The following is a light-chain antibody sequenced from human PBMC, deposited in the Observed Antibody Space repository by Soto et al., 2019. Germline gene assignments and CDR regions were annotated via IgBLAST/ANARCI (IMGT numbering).Light chain of an antibody. CDR2: GAS. J-gene: IGKJ4*01. Sequence: EIVLTQSPGTLSLSSGERATLSCRASPSVSSSYLAWYQHKPGQAPRLLIYGASSRATGIPDRFSGSGSGTDFTLTISRLEPEDFAVYYCQQYGSSPPLSFGGGTKVDI. V-gene: IGKV3-20*01. CDR1: PSVSSSY. CDR3: QQYGSSPPLS.